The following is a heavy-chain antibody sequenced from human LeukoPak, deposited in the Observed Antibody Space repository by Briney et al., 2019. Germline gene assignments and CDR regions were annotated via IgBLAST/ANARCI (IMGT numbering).Heavy chain of an antibody. J-gene: IGHJ6*03. CDR1: GGSISSGSYY. V-gene: IGHV4-61*02. D-gene: IGHD2-2*01. CDR2: IYTSGST. Sequence: PSQTLSLTCTVSGGSISSGSYYWSWIRQPAGKGLEWIGRIYTSGSTSYNPSLKSRVTISVDTSKNQFSLKLSSVTAADTAVYYCAREEGYCSSTSCYYYMDVWGKGTTVTVSS. CDR3: AREEGYCSSTSCYYYMDV.